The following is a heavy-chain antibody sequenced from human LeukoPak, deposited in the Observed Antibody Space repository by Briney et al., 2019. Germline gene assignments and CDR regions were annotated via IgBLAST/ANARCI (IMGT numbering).Heavy chain of an antibody. CDR2: IYYSGST. V-gene: IGHV4-59*01. Sequence: SETLSLTCTVSGGSISSYYWSWIRQPPGKGLEWIGYIYYSGSTNYNPSLKSRVTISVDTSKNQFSLKLSSVTAADTAVYYCARVLVIPYYYGMDVWGRGATVTVSS. CDR1: GGSISSYY. CDR3: ARVLVIPYYYGMDV. J-gene: IGHJ6*02. D-gene: IGHD3-22*01.